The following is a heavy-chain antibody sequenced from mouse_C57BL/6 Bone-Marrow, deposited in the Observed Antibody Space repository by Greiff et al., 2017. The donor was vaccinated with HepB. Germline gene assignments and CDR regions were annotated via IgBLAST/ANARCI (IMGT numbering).Heavy chain of an antibody. CDR3: ARAESLYYYGSLYAMDY. Sequence: VQLKESGAELVKPGASVKLSCKASGYTFTSYWMHWVKQRPGRGLEWIGRIDPNSGGTKYNEKFKSKATLTVDKPSSTAYMQLSSLTSEDSAVYYCARAESLYYYGSLYAMDYWGQGTSVTVSS. J-gene: IGHJ4*01. D-gene: IGHD1-1*01. CDR2: IDPNSGGT. V-gene: IGHV1-72*01. CDR1: GYTFTSYW.